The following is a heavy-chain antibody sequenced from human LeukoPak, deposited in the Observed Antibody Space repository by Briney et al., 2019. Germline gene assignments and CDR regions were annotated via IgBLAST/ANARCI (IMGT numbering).Heavy chain of an antibody. D-gene: IGHD3-22*01. CDR1: GYTFTSYA. CDR3: ARVVDYYDSSGRYFDY. J-gene: IGHJ4*02. Sequence: ASVKVSCKASGYTFTSYAMHWVRQAPGQRLEWMGWINAGNGNTKYSQKFQGRVTITRDTSASTAYMELSSLRSEDTAVYYCARVVDYYDSSGRYFDYWGQGTLVTVSS. V-gene: IGHV1-3*01. CDR2: INAGNGNT.